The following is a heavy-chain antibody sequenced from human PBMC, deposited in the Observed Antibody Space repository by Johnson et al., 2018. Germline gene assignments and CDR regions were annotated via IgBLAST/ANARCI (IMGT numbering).Heavy chain of an antibody. V-gene: IGHV3-23*04. CDR2: ISDSGGST. CDR3: AKSYDASGYYQVAFRV. D-gene: IGHD3-22*01. Sequence: VQLVESGGGLVKPGGSLRLSCAASGFTFSNAWMSWVRQAPRMGLEWVSSISDSGGSTYYADSVKGRFTISRDNSKGTLYLQMNSLRAEETAINYCAKSYDASGYYQVAFRVWGQGTMVTVSS. CDR1: GFTFSNAW. J-gene: IGHJ3*01.